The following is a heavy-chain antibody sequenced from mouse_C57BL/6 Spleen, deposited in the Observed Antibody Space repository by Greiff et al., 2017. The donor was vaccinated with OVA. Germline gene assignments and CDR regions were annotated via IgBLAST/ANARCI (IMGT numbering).Heavy chain of an antibody. CDR2: ILPGSGST. J-gene: IGHJ3*01. CDR1: GYTFTGYW. CDR3: ARGIYYYGSSHEGFAY. Sequence: QVQLQQSGAELMKPGASVKLSCKATGYTFTGYWIEWVKQRPGHGLEWIGEILPGSGSTNYNEKFKGKATFTADTSSNTAYMQLSSLTTEDSAIYYGARGIYYYGSSHEGFAYWGQGTLVTVSA. V-gene: IGHV1-9*01. D-gene: IGHD1-1*01.